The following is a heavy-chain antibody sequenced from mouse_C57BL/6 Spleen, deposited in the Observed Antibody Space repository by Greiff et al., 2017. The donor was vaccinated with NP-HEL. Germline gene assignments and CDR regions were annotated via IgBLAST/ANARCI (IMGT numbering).Heavy chain of an antibody. V-gene: IGHV1-64*01. CDR1: GYTFTSYW. J-gene: IGHJ4*01. CDR3: QSFITTVVAGAMDY. Sequence: QVQLQQSGAELVKPGASVKLSCKASGYTFTSYWMHWVKQRPGQGLEWIGMIHPNSGSTNYNEKFKSKATLTVDKSSSTAYMQLSSLTSEDSAVYYCQSFITTVVAGAMDYWGQGTSVTVSS. CDR2: IHPNSGST. D-gene: IGHD1-1*01.